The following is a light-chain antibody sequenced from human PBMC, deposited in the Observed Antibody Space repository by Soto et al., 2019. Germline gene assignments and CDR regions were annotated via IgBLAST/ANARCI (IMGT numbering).Light chain of an antibody. CDR3: CSFADFTYD. CDR1: SSDIGSCDL. CDR2: EVT. V-gene: IGLV2-23*02. Sequence: QSALTQPTSVSGSPGQSITISCTGTSSDIGSCDLVSWYQQHPGTAPKLIIYEVTKRPSGVSTRFSGSKSGNTASLTISGLHAVDEADYYCCSFADFTYDFGTGTKVTVL. J-gene: IGLJ1*01.